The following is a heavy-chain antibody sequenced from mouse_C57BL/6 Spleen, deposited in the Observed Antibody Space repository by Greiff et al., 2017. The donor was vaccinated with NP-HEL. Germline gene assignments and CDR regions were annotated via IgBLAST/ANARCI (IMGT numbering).Heavy chain of an antibody. CDR3: ARVAPHFDY. Sequence: EVQVVESGGGLVKPGGSLKLSCAASGFTFSSYAMSWVRQTPEKRLEWVATISDGGSYTYYPDNVKGRFTISRDNAKNNLYLQMSHLKSEDTAMYYCARVAPHFDYWGQGTTLTVSS. D-gene: IGHD6-1*01. CDR1: GFTFSSYA. CDR2: ISDGGSYT. V-gene: IGHV5-4*01. J-gene: IGHJ2*01.